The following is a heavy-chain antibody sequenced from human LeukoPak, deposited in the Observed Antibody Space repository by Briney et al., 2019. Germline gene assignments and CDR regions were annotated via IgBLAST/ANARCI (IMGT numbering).Heavy chain of an antibody. J-gene: IGHJ3*02. D-gene: IGHD2-2*01. V-gene: IGHV5-51*01. CDR3: ARRIGIVVVPAASDAFDI. CDR2: IYPGDSDT. Sequence: GESLKISCKGSGYSFTSYWIGWVRQMPGKGLEWMGIIYPGDSDTRYSPSFQGQVTISADKSISTAYLQWSSLKASDTAMYHCARRIGIVVVPAASDAFDIWGQGTMVTVSS. CDR1: GYSFTSYW.